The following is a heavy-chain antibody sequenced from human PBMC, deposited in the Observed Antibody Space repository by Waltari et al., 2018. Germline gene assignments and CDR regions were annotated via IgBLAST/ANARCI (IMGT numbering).Heavy chain of an antibody. J-gene: IGHJ3*02. CDR1: GFTFRAHY. CDR2: TRNKANSYTT. D-gene: IGHD3-10*01. CDR3: ARDGEFDAFDI. V-gene: IGHV3-72*01. Sequence: EVQLVESGGGLVQPGGSLRLSCAASGFTFRAHYMDWVRQAPGKGLEWVGRTRNKANSYTTEYAASVKGRFTISRDDSKNSLYLQMNSLKTEDTAVYYCARDGEFDAFDIWGQGTMVTVSS.